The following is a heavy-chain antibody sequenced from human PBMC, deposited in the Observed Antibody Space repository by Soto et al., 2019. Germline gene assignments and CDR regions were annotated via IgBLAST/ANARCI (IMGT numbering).Heavy chain of an antibody. J-gene: IGHJ3*01. CDR1: GFNFRSYG. CDR3: ARPRGYYYGDAFGV. Sequence: QVQLEESGGGVVQPGRSLRLSCAASGFNFRSYGMHWVRQAPGKGLEWVAVIWYDGSNKYYGDSVKGRFTISRDNSRDTLYLQMNSLRAEDTAVYYCARPRGYYYGDAFGVWGQGTMVTVSS. CDR2: IWYDGSNK. D-gene: IGHD3-22*01. V-gene: IGHV3-33*01.